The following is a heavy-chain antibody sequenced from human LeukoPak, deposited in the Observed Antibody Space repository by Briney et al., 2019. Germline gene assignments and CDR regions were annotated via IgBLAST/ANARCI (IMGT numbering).Heavy chain of an antibody. V-gene: IGHV1-46*01. D-gene: IGHD6-13*01. CDR2: INPSGGST. J-gene: IGHJ4*02. Sequence: ASVKVSCKASGYTFTSYYMHWVRQAPGQGLEWMGIINPSGGSTSYAQKFQGRVTMTRDTSTSTVYMELSSLRSEDTAVYYCARDREQQLVRGYYLDYWGQGTLVTVSS. CDR1: GYTFTSYY. CDR3: ARDREQQLVRGYYLDY.